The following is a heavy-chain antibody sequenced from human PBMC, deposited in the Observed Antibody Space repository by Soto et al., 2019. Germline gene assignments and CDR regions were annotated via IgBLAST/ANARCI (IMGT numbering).Heavy chain of an antibody. J-gene: IGHJ3*02. CDR3: ARHLTIFGVVMLDAFDI. D-gene: IGHD3-3*01. CDR2: IYYIGST. CDR1: GGSISSSNYY. V-gene: IGHV4-39*01. Sequence: SETLSLTCTVSGGSISSSNYYWGWIRQPPGKGLEWIGSIYYIGSTNYNPSLKSRVTISVDTSKNQFSLKLSSVTAADTAVYYCARHLTIFGVVMLDAFDIWGQGTMVTVSS.